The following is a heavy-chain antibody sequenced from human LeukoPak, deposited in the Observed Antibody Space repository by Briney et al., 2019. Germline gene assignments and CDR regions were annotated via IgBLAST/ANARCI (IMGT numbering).Heavy chain of an antibody. CDR3: AKEGRRVDFWSGSPYYFDY. CDR1: GFTFSSYA. Sequence: GGSLRLSCAASGFTFSSYAMHWVRQAPGKGLEWVAVISYDGSNKYYADSVKGRFTISRDNSKNTLYLQMNSLRAEDTAVYYCAKEGRRVDFWSGSPYYFDYWGQGTLVTVSS. CDR2: ISYDGSNK. V-gene: IGHV3-30-3*01. D-gene: IGHD3-3*01. J-gene: IGHJ4*02.